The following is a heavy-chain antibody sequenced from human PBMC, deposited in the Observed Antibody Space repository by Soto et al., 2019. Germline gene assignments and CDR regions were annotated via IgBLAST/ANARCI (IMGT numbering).Heavy chain of an antibody. CDR1: GYTFTSYD. CDR2: MNPNSGNT. D-gene: IGHD2-21*01. V-gene: IGHV1-8*01. J-gene: IGHJ5*02. Sequence: QVQLVQSGAEVKKPGASVKVSCKASGYTFTSYDINWVRQATGQGLEWMGWMNPNSGNTGFGQKFQGRVTMTRNTXXXXXXXXXXXXXXXXXXXYYCXRETVSWFDPWGQGTLVT. CDR3: XRETVSWFDP.